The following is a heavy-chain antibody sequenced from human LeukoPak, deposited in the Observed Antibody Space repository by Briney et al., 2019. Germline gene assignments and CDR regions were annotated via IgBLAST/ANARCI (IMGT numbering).Heavy chain of an antibody. CDR1: GGAISSYY. Sequence: SETLSLTCTVSGGAISSYYWSWIRQPPGKGLEWIGYIYYSGSTNYNPSLKSRVTISVDTSKNQFSLKLSSVTAADTAVDYCAGDSSGWPYWYFDLWGRGTLVTVSS. V-gene: IGHV4-59*01. CDR2: IYYSGST. J-gene: IGHJ2*01. D-gene: IGHD6-19*01. CDR3: AGDSSGWPYWYFDL.